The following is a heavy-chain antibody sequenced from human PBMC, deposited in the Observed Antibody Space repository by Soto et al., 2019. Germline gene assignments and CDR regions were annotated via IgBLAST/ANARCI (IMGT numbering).Heavy chain of an antibody. CDR3: ASGVLRFLEWSPYGMDV. J-gene: IGHJ6*02. V-gene: IGHV4-30-2*01. Sequence: QPPGKGLEWTGYIYHSGRTYYNPSLKSRVTISVDRSKNQFSLKLSSVTAADTAVYYCASGVLRFLEWSPYGMDVWGQGTTVTVSS. D-gene: IGHD3-3*01. CDR2: IYHSGRT.